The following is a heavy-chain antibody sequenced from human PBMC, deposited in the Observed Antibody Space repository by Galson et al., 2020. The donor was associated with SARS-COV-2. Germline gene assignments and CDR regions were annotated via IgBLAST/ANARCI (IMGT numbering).Heavy chain of an antibody. J-gene: IGHJ4*02. CDR3: ARDLRYDSSGYDY. Sequence: SQASETLSLTCAVYGGSFSGYYWSWIRQPPGKGLEWIGEINHSGSTNYNPSLKSRVTISVDTSKNQFSLKLSSVTAADTAVYYCARDLRYDSSGYDYWGQGTLVSVSS. V-gene: IGHV4-34*01. D-gene: IGHD3-22*01. CDR1: GGSFSGYY. CDR2: INHSGST.